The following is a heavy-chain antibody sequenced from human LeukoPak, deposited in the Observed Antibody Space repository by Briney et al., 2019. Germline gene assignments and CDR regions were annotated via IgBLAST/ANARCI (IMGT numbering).Heavy chain of an antibody. V-gene: IGHV3-23*01. CDR3: VGTFTVFGVVSTIE. CDR2: VSFSGDNRGDNT. Sequence: GGSLRLSCAAFGFTFKLYTMNWVRQAPGKGLEWVSSVSFSGDNRGDNTYYADSVRGRFSISRDNSQNTVFLQMSSLRVDDTAAYYCVGTFTVFGVVSTIEWGQGTLVTVSS. D-gene: IGHD3-3*01. J-gene: IGHJ4*02. CDR1: GFTFKLYT.